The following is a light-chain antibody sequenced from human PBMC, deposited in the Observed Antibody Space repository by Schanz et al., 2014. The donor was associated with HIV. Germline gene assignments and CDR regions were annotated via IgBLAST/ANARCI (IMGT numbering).Light chain of an antibody. J-gene: IGLJ3*02. V-gene: IGLV1-47*02. CDR3: SSYIGTGTLEV. CDR2: NDN. Sequence: QSVLTQPPSASGPPGQRVTISCSGSSSNIGSNYVYWYQQLPGTAPKLLIHNDNQRPSGVPDRFSGSKSDTSASLAITGLQTGDEADYYCSSYIGTGTLEVFGGGTKLTVL. CDR1: SSNIGSNY.